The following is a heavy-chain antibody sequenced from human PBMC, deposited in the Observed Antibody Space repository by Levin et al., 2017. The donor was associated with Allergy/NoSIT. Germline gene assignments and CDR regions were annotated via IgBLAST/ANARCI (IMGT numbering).Heavy chain of an antibody. Sequence: GGSLRLSCAASGFTFSSYAMSWVRQAPGKGLEWVSAISGSGGSTYYADSVKGRFTISRDNSKNTLYLQMNSLRAEDTAVYYCAKVGVTMVRGVTWYFDRWGRGTLVTVSS. CDR3: AKVGVTMVRGVTWYFDR. D-gene: IGHD3-10*01. CDR2: ISGSGGST. CDR1: GFTFSSYA. J-gene: IGHJ2*01. V-gene: IGHV3-23*01.